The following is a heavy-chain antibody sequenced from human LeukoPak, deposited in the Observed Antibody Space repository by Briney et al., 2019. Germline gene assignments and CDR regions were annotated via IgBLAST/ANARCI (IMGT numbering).Heavy chain of an antibody. J-gene: IGHJ5*02. CDR1: GGSISSSSYY. V-gene: IGHV4-39*01. Sequence: PSETLSLTCTVSGGSISSSSYYWGWIRQPPGKGLEWIGSIYYSGSTYYNPSLKSRVTISVDTSKNQFSLKLSSVTAADTAVYYCARGGPGSVPFDPWGQGTLVTVSS. CDR3: ARGGPGSVPFDP. D-gene: IGHD2-15*01. CDR2: IYYSGST.